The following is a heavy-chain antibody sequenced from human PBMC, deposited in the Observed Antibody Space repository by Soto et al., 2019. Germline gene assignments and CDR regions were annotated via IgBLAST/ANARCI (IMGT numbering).Heavy chain of an antibody. CDR1: GFTFSSYS. V-gene: IGHV3-21*01. Sequence: GSLRLSCAASGFTFSSYSMNWVRQAPGKGLEWVSSISSSSSYIYYADSVKGRFTISRDNAKNSLYLQMNSLRAEDTAVYYCARAVQDYYGSGSYYPNWGQGTLVTVSS. CDR3: ARAVQDYYGSGSYYPN. CDR2: ISSSSSYI. J-gene: IGHJ4*02. D-gene: IGHD3-10*01.